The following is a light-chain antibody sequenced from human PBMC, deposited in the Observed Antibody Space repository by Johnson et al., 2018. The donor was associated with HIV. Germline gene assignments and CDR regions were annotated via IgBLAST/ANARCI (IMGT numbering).Light chain of an antibody. J-gene: IGLJ1*01. CDR2: DNN. V-gene: IGLV1-51*01. CDR3: GTWASSLNTYV. CDR1: SSNIGNNY. Sequence: QPVLTQPPSVSAAPGQKVTISCSGSSSNIGNNYVSWYQQVPGTAPKLLIYDNNRRPPGIPDRFSGSKSGTSATLGSPALQTGDEADYYCGTWASSLNTYVFGTGTKVTVL.